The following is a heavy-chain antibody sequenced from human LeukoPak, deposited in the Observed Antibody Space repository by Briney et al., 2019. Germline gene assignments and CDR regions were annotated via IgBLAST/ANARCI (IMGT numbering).Heavy chain of an antibody. CDR3: ARGGGSTPYYFDY. J-gene: IGHJ4*02. D-gene: IGHD2-2*01. CDR1: GGSFSGYY. V-gene: IGHV4-34*01. CDR2: INHSGST. Sequence: SETLSLTCAVYGGSFSGYYWSWIRQPPGKGLGWIGEINHSGSTNYNPSLKSRVTISVDTSKNQFSLKLSSVTAADTAVYYCARGGGSTPYYFDYWGQGTLVTVSS.